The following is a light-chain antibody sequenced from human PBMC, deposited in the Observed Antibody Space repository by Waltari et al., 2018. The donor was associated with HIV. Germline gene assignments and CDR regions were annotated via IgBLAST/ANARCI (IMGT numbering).Light chain of an antibody. CDR3: QSADSSGSYV. J-gene: IGLJ1*01. CDR2: KDN. Sequence: SYELTQPPSVSVSPGQTARTTCSGDALPKLNAYWYQQKPGQAPVLVIYKDNERPSGIPERFSGSSSGTTVTLTISGVQAEDEADYYCQSADSSGSYVLRTGTKVTVL. V-gene: IGLV3-25*03. CDR1: ALPKLN.